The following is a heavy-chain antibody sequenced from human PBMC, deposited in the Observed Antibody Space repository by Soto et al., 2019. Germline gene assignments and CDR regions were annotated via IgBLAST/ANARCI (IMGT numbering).Heavy chain of an antibody. D-gene: IGHD3-16*02. CDR1: GGSISSGGYY. V-gene: IGHV4-31*03. CDR2: IYYSGST. Sequence: SETLSLTCTVSGGSISSGGYYWSWIRQHPGKGLEWIGYIYYSGSTYYNPSLKSRVTISVDTSKNQFSLKLSSVTAADTAVYYCARNPITFGGVIVMAYGMDVWGQGTTVTVSS. J-gene: IGHJ6*02. CDR3: ARNPITFGGVIVMAYGMDV.